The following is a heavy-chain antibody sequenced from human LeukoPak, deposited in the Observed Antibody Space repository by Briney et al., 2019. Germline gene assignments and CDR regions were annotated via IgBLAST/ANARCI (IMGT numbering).Heavy chain of an antibody. J-gene: IGHJ4*02. V-gene: IGHV3-72*01. CDR1: GFSFSDQY. Sequence: GGSLRLXCAASGFSFSDQYMDWVRQAPGKGLEWVGLTRNKANSYTTEYAAPAKGRFTISRDDSRNSLFLQMNSLKTEDTAVYYCVTYYFDSSGYYHDYWGQGTLVTVSS. CDR3: VTYYFDSSGYYHDY. CDR2: TRNKANSYTT. D-gene: IGHD3-22*01.